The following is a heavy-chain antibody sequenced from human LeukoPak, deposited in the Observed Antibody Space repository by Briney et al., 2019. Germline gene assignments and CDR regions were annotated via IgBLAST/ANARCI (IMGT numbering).Heavy chain of an antibody. V-gene: IGHV3-30-3*01. CDR1: GFTFTSYA. CDR2: TSYDGSKK. J-gene: IGHJ4*02. D-gene: IGHD6-13*01. Sequence: GGSLRLSCVASGFTFTSYAIHWVRQAPGKGLEWVAVTSYDGSKKYYADSVKGRFTASRDNSKNTVSLEMNSLRAEDTAVYYCARVEIKGSSSWPEITVVYYFDYWGQGTLVTVSS. CDR3: ARVEIKGSSSWPEITVVYYFDY.